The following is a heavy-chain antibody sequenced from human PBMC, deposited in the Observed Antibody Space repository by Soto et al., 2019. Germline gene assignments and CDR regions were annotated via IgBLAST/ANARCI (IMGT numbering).Heavy chain of an antibody. CDR1: GYSFTSYY. Sequence: ASVKGSCKASGYSFTSYYMHWVRQAHGQGLEWMRIITPSGGSTSYAQKFQGRVTMTRDTSTSTVYMELSSLRSEDTAVYYCAREYYDYIWGSYVVTDAFDIWGQGTMVTVSS. J-gene: IGHJ3*02. D-gene: IGHD3-16*01. CDR2: ITPSGGST. CDR3: AREYYDYIWGSYVVTDAFDI. V-gene: IGHV1-46*03.